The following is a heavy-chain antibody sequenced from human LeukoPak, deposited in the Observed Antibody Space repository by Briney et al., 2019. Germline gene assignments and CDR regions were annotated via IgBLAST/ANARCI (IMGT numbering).Heavy chain of an antibody. J-gene: IGHJ6*03. Sequence: SETLSLTCAVYGGSFSGYYWSWIRQPPGKGLEWIGEINHSGSTNYNPSLKSQVTISVDTSKNQFSLKLSSVTAADTAVYYCARGFLTGFGIYYYYYYMDVWGKGTTVTISS. D-gene: IGHD3-9*01. CDR2: INHSGST. CDR3: ARGFLTGFGIYYYYYYMDV. V-gene: IGHV4-34*01. CDR1: GGSFSGYY.